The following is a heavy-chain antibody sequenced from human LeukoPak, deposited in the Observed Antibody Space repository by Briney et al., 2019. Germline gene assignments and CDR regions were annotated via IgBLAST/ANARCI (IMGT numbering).Heavy chain of an antibody. CDR3: AGGAYGGSFRIDAFDI. CDR2: IIPIFGTA. J-gene: IGHJ3*02. CDR1: GGTFSSYA. V-gene: IGHV1-69*05. D-gene: IGHD2-15*01. Sequence: SVKVSCKASGGTFSSYAISWVRQAPGQGLEWMGGIIPIFGTANYAQKFQGRVTITTDESTSTAYMELSSLRSEDTAVYYCAGGAYGGSFRIDAFDIWGQGTMVTVSS.